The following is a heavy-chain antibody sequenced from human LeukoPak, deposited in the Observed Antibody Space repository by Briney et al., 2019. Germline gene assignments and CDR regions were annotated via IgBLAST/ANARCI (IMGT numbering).Heavy chain of an antibody. J-gene: IGHJ4*02. D-gene: IGHD6-13*01. Sequence: SETLSLTCTVSGGSISNYYWTWIRQPAGKGLEWIGRIYANGGTNYNPSLKSRVTMSVDTSKNQFSLKLSSVTAADTAVYYCARAWSSSWWGYFDYWGQGTLVTVSS. CDR2: IYANGGT. V-gene: IGHV4-4*07. CDR1: GGSISNYY. CDR3: ARAWSSSWWGYFDY.